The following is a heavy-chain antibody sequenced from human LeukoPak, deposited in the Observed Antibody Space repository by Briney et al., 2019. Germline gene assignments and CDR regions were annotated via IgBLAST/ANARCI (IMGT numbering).Heavy chain of an antibody. J-gene: IGHJ6*02. CDR3: ARGRYYYGSWYMDV. CDR2: ISSSGTVI. CDR1: EFTFGDYL. Sequence: GGSLRLSCAASEFTFGDYLMNWIRQAPGKGLEWVSYISSSGTVIYYADSVKGRFTISRDNAKNSLYLQMNSLRAEDTAVYYCARGRYYYGSWYMDVWGQGTTVTVSS. V-gene: IGHV3-11*01. D-gene: IGHD3-10*01.